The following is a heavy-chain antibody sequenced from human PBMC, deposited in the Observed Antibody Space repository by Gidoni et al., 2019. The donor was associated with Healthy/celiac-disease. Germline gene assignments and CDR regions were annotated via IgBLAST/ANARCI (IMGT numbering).Heavy chain of an antibody. CDR2: IYTPGST. CDR1: GGSISSSH. J-gene: IGHJ4*02. CDR3: ARVGSIAVAGTAVEYYFDY. Sequence: QVQLQESGPGLVQPSETLSLTCTVSGGSISSSHRSWIRQPPGKGLEWIGRIYTPGSTNYNPSLKSRVTMSVDTSKNQFSLKLSSVTAADTAVYYCARVGSIAVAGTAVEYYFDYWGQGTLVTVSS. D-gene: IGHD6-19*01. V-gene: IGHV4-4*07.